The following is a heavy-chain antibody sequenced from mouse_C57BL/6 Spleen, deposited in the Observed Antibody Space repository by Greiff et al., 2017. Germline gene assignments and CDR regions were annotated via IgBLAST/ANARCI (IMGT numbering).Heavy chain of an antibody. D-gene: IGHD1-1*01. CDR2: IDPSDSYT. J-gene: IGHJ4*01. CDR1: GYTFTSYW. CDR3: ARRCPAPTTVVATDDAMDY. V-gene: IGHV1-50*01. Sequence: QVQLQQSGAELVKPGASVTLSCKASGYTFTSYWMQWVKQRPGQGLEWIGEIDPSDSYTTYNQKFKGKATVTVDTSSSTAYMQLSSLTSEDSAVYYCARRCPAPTTVVATDDAMDYWGQGTSVTVSS.